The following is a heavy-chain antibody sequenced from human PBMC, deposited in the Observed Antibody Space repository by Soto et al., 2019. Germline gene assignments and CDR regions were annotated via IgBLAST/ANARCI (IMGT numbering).Heavy chain of an antibody. CDR1: GGSISSYY. Sequence: PSATLSLTCTVSGGSISSYYWGWIRQPPGKGLEWIGSMYSRGNTYYNPSLKSRVTVSVDTSKNHFSLKLSSVTAADAAVYYCARQPYDSRGYYYGTWGQGALVTVSS. D-gene: IGHD3-22*01. CDR3: ARQPYDSRGYYYGT. CDR2: MYSRGNT. J-gene: IGHJ5*02. V-gene: IGHV4-39*01.